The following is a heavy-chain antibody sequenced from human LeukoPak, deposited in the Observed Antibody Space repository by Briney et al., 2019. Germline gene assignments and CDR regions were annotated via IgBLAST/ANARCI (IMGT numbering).Heavy chain of an antibody. V-gene: IGHV4-39*01. CDR1: GGSISNNNYY. Sequence: SETLSLTCTVSGGSISNNNYYWAWIRQPPGKGLECIGSIYYSGSPSYNPSLKSRVTISVDTSKNQFSLRLSSVTAADTAVYYCASRPYYYDSSGSASDYWGQGTLVTVSS. D-gene: IGHD3-22*01. CDR2: IYYSGSP. J-gene: IGHJ4*02. CDR3: ASRPYYYDSSGSASDY.